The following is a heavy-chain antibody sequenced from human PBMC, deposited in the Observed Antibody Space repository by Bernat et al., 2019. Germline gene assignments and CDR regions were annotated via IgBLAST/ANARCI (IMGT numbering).Heavy chain of an antibody. Sequence: QVQLVQSGAEVKKPGSSVKVSCKASGGTFSSYAISWVRQAPGQGLEWMGGIIPIFGTANYAQKFQGRVTITADESTRTAYMELSSLRSEDTAVYCCARIYVGGSYRYRHWFDPWGQGSLVTVSA. D-gene: IGHD3-16*02. CDR2: IIPIFGTA. J-gene: IGHJ5*02. CDR3: ARIYVGGSYRYRHWFDP. CDR1: GGTFSSYA. V-gene: IGHV1-69*01.